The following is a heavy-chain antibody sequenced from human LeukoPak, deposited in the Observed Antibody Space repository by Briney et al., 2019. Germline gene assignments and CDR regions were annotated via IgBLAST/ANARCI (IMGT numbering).Heavy chain of an antibody. V-gene: IGHV3-53*01. J-gene: IGHJ4*02. CDR3: ARVGPYNWNLVY. D-gene: IGHD1-20*01. CDR2: TYSDGSR. CDR1: GFTVWTTY. Sequence: PGGPLTLSCEASGFTVWTTYMTWVRQAPGKGLDWVSVTYSDGSRNYADSVKGRFTISRDNSRSTVYLQMNSLRAEDASVYYCARVGPYNWNLVYWGRGTLVSVS.